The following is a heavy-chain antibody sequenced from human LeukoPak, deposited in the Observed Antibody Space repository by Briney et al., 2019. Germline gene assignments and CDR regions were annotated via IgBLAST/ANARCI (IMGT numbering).Heavy chain of an antibody. V-gene: IGHV3-48*02. Sequence: GGSLRLSCAASGFTVSNNYMTWVRQAPGKGLEWVSYISSSSSTIYYADSVKGRFTISRDNAKNSLYLQMNSLRDEDTAVYYCARERRYCSGNTCYENWFDPWGQGTLVTVSS. D-gene: IGHD2-15*01. J-gene: IGHJ5*02. CDR2: ISSSSSTI. CDR1: GFTVSNNY. CDR3: ARERRYCSGNTCYENWFDP.